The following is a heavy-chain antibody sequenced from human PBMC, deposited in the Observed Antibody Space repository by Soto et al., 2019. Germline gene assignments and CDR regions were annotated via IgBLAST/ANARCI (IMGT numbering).Heavy chain of an antibody. Sequence: GGSLRLSCAASGFTFSSYSMNWVRQAPGKGLEWVSSISSSSSYIYYADSVKGRFTISRDNAKNSLYLQMNSLRAEDTAVYYCARDLGPHSPLEEMAKGKYYYYYYGMDVWGQGTTVTVSS. CDR2: ISSSSSYI. D-gene: IGHD4-4*01. J-gene: IGHJ6*02. CDR1: GFTFSSYS. CDR3: ARDLGPHSPLEEMAKGKYYYYYYGMDV. V-gene: IGHV3-21*01.